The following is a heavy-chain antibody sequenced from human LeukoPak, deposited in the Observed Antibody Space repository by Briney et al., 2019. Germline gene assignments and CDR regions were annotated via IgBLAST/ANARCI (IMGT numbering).Heavy chain of an antibody. D-gene: IGHD3-22*01. CDR1: GFTFSSYA. J-gene: IGHJ6*02. CDR2: ISHDGSNK. V-gene: IGHV3-30-3*01. CDR3: ARVPYYYGSRARHYGMDV. Sequence: GGSLRLSCAASGFTFSSYAMPWLRQAPGKGLEWVAVISHDGSNKYYADSVKARFTISRDNSKNTLYLEMNSPRPEDTAVYKCARVPYYYGSRARHYGMDVWGQGTTVTVSS.